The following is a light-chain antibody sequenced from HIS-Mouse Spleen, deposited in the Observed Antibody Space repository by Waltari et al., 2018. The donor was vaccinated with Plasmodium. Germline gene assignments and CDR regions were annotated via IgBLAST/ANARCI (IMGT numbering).Light chain of an antibody. CDR2: DDS. CDR1: NIGSKS. J-gene: IGLJ1*01. CDR3: QVWDSSSDHYV. Sequence: SYVLTQPPSVTVAPGKTARITCGGNNIGSKSVHWYQQKPGQAPVLVVYDDSDRPAGIPERFSGSTSWNTATLTISRVEAGDEADYYCQVWDSSSDHYVFGTGTKVTVL. V-gene: IGLV3-21*03.